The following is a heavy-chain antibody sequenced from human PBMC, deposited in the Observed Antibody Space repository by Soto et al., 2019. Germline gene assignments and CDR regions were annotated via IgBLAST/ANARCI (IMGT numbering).Heavy chain of an antibody. V-gene: IGHV3-11*01. CDR1: GFTFRDYY. J-gene: IGHJ4*02. CDR3: VREGSDWCRGY. Sequence: PGGSLRLSCAGSGFTFRDYYMSWIRQAPGKGLEWVSHISEGGTTIYYSDSVKGRFTVSRDDAKNSLYLQMNSLRVADTAVYYCVREGSDWCRGYWGQGTRVTVSS. CDR2: ISEGGTTI. D-gene: IGHD3-9*01.